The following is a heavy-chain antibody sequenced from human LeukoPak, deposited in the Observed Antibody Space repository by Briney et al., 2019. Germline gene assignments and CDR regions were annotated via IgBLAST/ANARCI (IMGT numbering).Heavy chain of an antibody. D-gene: IGHD6-19*01. V-gene: IGHV3-23*01. CDR3: ARAVVAGTWYSGMDV. CDR1: GFTFSTYA. CDR2: ISDSGGTT. Sequence: GGSLRLSCAASGFTFSTYAMSWVRQAPGKGLEWVSGISDSGGTTYYADSVKGRFTISRDNSKNTLYLQMNSLRAEDTAVYYCARAVVAGTWYSGMDVWGQGTTVTVSS. J-gene: IGHJ6*02.